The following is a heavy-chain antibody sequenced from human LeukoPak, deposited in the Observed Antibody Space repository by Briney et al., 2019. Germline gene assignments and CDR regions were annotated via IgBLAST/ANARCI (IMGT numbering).Heavy chain of an antibody. CDR2: MNPNSGNT. Sequence: ASVKVSCKASGYTFTSYDINWVRQATGQGLEWMGWMNPNSGNTGYAQKFQGRVTMTRNTSISTAYMELSSLRSEDTAVYYCARGQRLQYYYYYYMDVWGKGTTVTVSS. CDR3: ARGQRLQYYYYYYMDV. D-gene: IGHD3-16*01. V-gene: IGHV1-8*01. J-gene: IGHJ6*03. CDR1: GYTFTSYD.